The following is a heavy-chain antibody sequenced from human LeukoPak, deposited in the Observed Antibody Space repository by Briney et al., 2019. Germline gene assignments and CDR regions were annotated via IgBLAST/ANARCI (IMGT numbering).Heavy chain of an antibody. CDR2: IIPILGIA. CDR1: GGTFSSYA. Sequence: SVKVSCTASGGTFSSYAISWVRQAPGQGLEWMGRIIPILGIANYAQKFRGRVTITADKSTSTAYMELSSLRSEDTAVYYCARDGYGYNYNFLDYWGQGTLVTVSS. V-gene: IGHV1-69*04. J-gene: IGHJ4*02. CDR3: ARDGYGYNYNFLDY. D-gene: IGHD5-24*01.